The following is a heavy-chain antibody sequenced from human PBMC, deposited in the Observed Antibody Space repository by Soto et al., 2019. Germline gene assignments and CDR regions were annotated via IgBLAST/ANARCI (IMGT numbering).Heavy chain of an antibody. CDR2: ISYDGSNK. V-gene: IGHV3-30*18. J-gene: IGHJ6*02. CDR3: AKDLLPPPQDGMDV. CDR1: GFTFSSYG. D-gene: IGHD2-15*01. Sequence: GSLRLSCAASGFTFSSYGMHWVRQAPGKGLEWVAVISYDGSNKYYADSVKGRFTISRDNSKNTLYLQMNSLRAEDTAVYYCAKDLLPPPQDGMDVWGQGTTVTVSS.